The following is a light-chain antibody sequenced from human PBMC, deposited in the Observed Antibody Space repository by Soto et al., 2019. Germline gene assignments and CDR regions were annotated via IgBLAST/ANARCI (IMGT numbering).Light chain of an antibody. CDR2: SND. CDR3: AAWDDSLHGPV. Sequence: QSVLTQPPSASGTPGQRVTISCSGSSSNIGDNLVNWYQQFPGTAPKLLIFSNDHRPSGVPARFSGSKSGTSGSLAISGLQSEDEADYYCAAWDDSLHGPVFGGGTKLTVL. J-gene: IGLJ3*02. CDR1: SSNIGDNL. V-gene: IGLV1-44*01.